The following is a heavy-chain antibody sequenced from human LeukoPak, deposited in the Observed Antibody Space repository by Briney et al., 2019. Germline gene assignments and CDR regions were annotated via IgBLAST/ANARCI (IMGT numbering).Heavy chain of an antibody. CDR2: IIPILGIA. V-gene: IGHV1-69*02. CDR1: GGTFSSYT. Sequence: SVKVSCKASGGTFSSYTISWVRQAPGQGLEWMGRIIPILGIANYAQKFQGRVTITADKSTSTAYMELSSLRSEDTAVYYCARDLDCTNGVCYTDYWGQGTLVTVFS. CDR3: ARDLDCTNGVCYTDY. D-gene: IGHD2-8*01. J-gene: IGHJ4*02.